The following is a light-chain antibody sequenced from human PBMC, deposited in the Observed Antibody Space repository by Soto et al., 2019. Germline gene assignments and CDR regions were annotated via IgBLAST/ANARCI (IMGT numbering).Light chain of an antibody. J-gene: IGLJ1*01. Sequence: QSVLTQPPSASGTPGQRVTISCSGGSSNIGTNAVNWYQQLPGTAPKLLIYNNNQRPSGVADRFSGSKSGTSAALAISGLQYEDEDDYYCSAWYDSLNGYVFGTGTKVTVL. CDR2: NNN. CDR3: SAWYDSLNGYV. CDR1: SSNIGTNA. V-gene: IGLV1-44*01.